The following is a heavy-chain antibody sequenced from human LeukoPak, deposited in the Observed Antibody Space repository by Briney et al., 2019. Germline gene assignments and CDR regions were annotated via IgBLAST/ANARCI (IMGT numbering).Heavy chain of an antibody. D-gene: IGHD5-12*01. V-gene: IGHV3-11*01. Sequence: GGSPRLSCAASGFPFSDSYMSWVRQAPGRGLEWVSYTSSGRAMYYADSVKGRFTISRDNAKNSLYLQRNSLRVEDTAVYYCTRDASGYLRFDYWGQGTLVTVSS. CDR1: GFPFSDSY. CDR3: TRDASGYLRFDY. J-gene: IGHJ4*02. CDR2: TSSGRAM.